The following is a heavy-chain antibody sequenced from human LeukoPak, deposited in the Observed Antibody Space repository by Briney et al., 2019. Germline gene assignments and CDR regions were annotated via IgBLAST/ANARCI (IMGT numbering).Heavy chain of an antibody. Sequence: SETLSLTCTVSGGSINNYYWSWIRQPAGKGLEWIGRIYHSGSADVTPSLKSRATISADRPKNQFSLKLSSVTAADTAVYYCARGDGVASASGGVDPWGQGTLVTVTS. CDR3: ARGDGVASASGGVDP. CDR1: GGSINNYY. CDR2: IYHSGSA. J-gene: IGHJ5*02. V-gene: IGHV4-4*07. D-gene: IGHD6-13*01.